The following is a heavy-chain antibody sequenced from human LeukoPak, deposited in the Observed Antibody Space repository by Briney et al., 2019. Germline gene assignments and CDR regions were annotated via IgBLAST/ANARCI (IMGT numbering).Heavy chain of an antibody. CDR1: GFTFSSYA. CDR2: ISGSGGST. Sequence: PGGSLRLSCAASGFTFSSYAMSWVRQAPGKGLEWVSAISGSGGSTYYADSVKGRFTISRDNAKNSLYLQMNSLRAEDTAVYYCARDLAVVIGRDAFDIWGQGTMVTVSS. D-gene: IGHD6-19*01. CDR3: ARDLAVVIGRDAFDI. V-gene: IGHV3-23*01. J-gene: IGHJ3*02.